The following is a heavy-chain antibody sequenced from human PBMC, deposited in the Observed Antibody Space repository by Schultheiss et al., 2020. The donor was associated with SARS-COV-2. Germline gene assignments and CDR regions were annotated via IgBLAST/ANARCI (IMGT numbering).Heavy chain of an antibody. CDR1: GYTFTGYY. J-gene: IGHJ4*02. CDR3: ARDTAMVRGVIGGGDY. D-gene: IGHD3-10*01. Sequence: ASVKVSCKASGYTFTGYYMHWVRQAPGQGLEWMGWINPNSGGTNYAQKFQGRVTMTRDTSISTAYMELSRLRSDDTAVYYCARDTAMVRGVIGGGDYWGQGTQVTVSS. CDR2: INPNSGGT. V-gene: IGHV1-2*02.